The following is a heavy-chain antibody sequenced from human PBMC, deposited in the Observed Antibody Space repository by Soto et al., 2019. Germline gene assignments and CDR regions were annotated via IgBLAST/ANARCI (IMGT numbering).Heavy chain of an antibody. J-gene: IGHJ4*02. CDR2: IYYSGST. Sequence: SETLSLTCTVSGGSVSSGSYYWSWIRQPPGKGLEWIGYIYYSGSTNYNPSLKSRVTISVDTSKNQFSLKLSSVTAADTAVYYCARVVYGGGIRTDYWGQGTLVTVSS. D-gene: IGHD4-17*01. CDR1: GGSVSSGSYY. V-gene: IGHV4-61*01. CDR3: ARVVYGGGIRTDY.